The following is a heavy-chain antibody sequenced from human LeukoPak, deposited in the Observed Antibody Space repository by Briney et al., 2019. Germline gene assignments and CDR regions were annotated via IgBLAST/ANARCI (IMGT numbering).Heavy chain of an antibody. CDR2: INHSGST. Sequence: SETLSLTCTVSGGSLSSSSYYWGWICQPPGKGLEWIGEINHSGSTNYNPSLKSRVTISVDTSKNQFSLKLSSVTAADTAVYYCARARRGYSYGFYYYYGMDVWGQGTTVTVSS. D-gene: IGHD5-18*01. V-gene: IGHV4-39*07. CDR3: ARARRGYSYGFYYYYGMDV. J-gene: IGHJ6*02. CDR1: GGSLSSSSYY.